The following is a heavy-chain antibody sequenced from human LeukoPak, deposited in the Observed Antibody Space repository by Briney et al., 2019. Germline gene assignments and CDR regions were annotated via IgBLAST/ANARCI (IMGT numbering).Heavy chain of an antibody. CDR1: GFTFNSYS. V-gene: IGHV3-21*01. CDR3: ARHVVAVGFGY. J-gene: IGHJ4*02. Sequence: GGSLRLSCAASGFTFNSYSMNWVRQAPGKGLEWVSSITSSGSYIYYADSLKGRFTISRDNAKNSLYLQMNSLRAEDTAVHYCARHVVAVGFGYWGQGTLVTVSS. CDR2: ITSSGSYI. D-gene: IGHD3-22*01.